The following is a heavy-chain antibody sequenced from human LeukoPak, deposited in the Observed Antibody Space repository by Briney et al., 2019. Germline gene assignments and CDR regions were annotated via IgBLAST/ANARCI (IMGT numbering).Heavy chain of an antibody. V-gene: IGHV3-30*04. CDR2: ISYDGSNK. J-gene: IGHJ4*02. CDR3: AAGAMAFIDY. CDR1: GFTLSSYA. D-gene: IGHD5-18*01. Sequence: GGSLRLSCAASGFTLSSYAMHWVRQAPGKGLEWVAVISYDGSNKYFADSVKGRFTISRDNSKNTLYLQMNSLRGEDTAVYYCAAGAMAFIDYWGQGTLVTVSS.